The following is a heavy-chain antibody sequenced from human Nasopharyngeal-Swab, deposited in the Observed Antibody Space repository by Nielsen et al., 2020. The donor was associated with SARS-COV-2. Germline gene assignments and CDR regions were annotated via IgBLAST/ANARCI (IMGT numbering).Heavy chain of an antibody. J-gene: IGHJ6*02. V-gene: IGHV4-4*07. CDR3: ARDGWLRPDYYYYGMDV. CDR2: IYTSGST. D-gene: IGHD5-12*01. CDR1: GGSISSYY. Sequence: SETLSLTCTVSGGSISSYYWSWIRQPAGKGLEWIGRIYTSGSTNYNPSLKSRVTMSVDTSKNQFSLKLSSVTAADTAVYYCARDGWLRPDYYYYGMDVWGQGTTVTVSS.